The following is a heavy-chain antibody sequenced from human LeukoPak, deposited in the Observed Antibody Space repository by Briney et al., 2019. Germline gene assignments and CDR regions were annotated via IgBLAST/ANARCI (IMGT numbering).Heavy chain of an antibody. J-gene: IGHJ4*02. CDR3: AKHTIRNLVGATVDY. D-gene: IGHD1-26*01. CDR1: GFTFSSYA. V-gene: IGHV3-23*01. Sequence: PGGSLRLSCAASGFTFSSYAMNWVRQAPGKGLEWVSTFSGSDGSTYCADSVRGRFTISRDISKNTLYLQMNSLRAEDTAIYYCAKHTIRNLVGATVDYWGQGTLVTVSS. CDR2: FSGSDGST.